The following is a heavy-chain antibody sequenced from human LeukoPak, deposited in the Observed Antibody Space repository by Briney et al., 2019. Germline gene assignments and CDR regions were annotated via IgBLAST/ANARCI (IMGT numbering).Heavy chain of an antibody. Sequence: ASVKVSCKASGYTFTGYYMHWVRQAPGRGLEWMGWINPNSGGTNYAQKFQGWVTMTRDTSISTAYMELSRLRSDDTAVYYCARSRYYDYVFANWFDPWGQGTLVTVSS. CDR2: INPNSGGT. J-gene: IGHJ5*02. V-gene: IGHV1-2*04. CDR1: GYTFTGYY. D-gene: IGHD3-16*01. CDR3: ARSRYYDYVFANWFDP.